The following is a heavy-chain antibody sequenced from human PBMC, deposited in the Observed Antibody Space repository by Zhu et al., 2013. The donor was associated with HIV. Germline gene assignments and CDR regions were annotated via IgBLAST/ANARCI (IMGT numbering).Heavy chain of an antibody. CDR2: INPNSGGT. Sequence: QVQLVQSGAEVKKPGASVKVSCKASGYTFTGYYMHWVRQAPGQGLEWMGWINPNSGGTNYAQKFQGWVTMTRDTSISTAYMELSRLRSDDTAVYYCARSTGTFPGNAFDIWAKGQWSPSLQ. V-gene: IGHV1-2*04. CDR3: ARSTGTFPGNAFDI. CDR1: GYTFTGYY. D-gene: IGHD1-1*01. J-gene: IGHJ3*02.